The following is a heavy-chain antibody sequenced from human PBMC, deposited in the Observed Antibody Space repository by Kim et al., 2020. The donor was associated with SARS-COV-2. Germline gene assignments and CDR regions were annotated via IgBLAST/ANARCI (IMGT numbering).Heavy chain of an antibody. J-gene: IGHJ5*02. Sequence: SGGSTYYADSVKGRFTISRDNSKNTLYLQMNSRRAEDTAVYYCARVVRGETWGQGTLVTVSS. D-gene: IGHD3-10*01. CDR3: ARVVRGET. CDR2: SGGST. V-gene: IGHV3-66*01.